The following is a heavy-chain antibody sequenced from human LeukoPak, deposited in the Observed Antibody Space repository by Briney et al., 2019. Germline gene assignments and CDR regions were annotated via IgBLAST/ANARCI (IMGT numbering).Heavy chain of an antibody. Sequence: GGSLRLSCRVSGFTLTSYAVSWVRQAPGKGLQWVAVIWYDGSNKYYADSVKGRFTISRDNSKNTLYLQMNSLRAEDTAVYYCARDLGKYYDSSGYRLNPFDYWGQGTLVTVSS. CDR2: IWYDGSNK. D-gene: IGHD3-22*01. CDR1: GFTLTSYA. V-gene: IGHV3-33*08. CDR3: ARDLGKYYDSSGYRLNPFDY. J-gene: IGHJ4*02.